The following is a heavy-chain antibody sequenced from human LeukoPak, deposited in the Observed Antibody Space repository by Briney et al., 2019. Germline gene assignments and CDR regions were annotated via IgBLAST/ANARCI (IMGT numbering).Heavy chain of an antibody. Sequence: GGSLNLSCEASGFTFSSYAMSWVRQPPGKGLEWVSGISGSGGSTFYADSVKGRFTISRDNSKNMLYVRMNSLRAEDTAVYYCATTGTHYYFDSWGQGTLVTVSS. D-gene: IGHD1-1*01. CDR3: ATTGTHYYFDS. V-gene: IGHV3-23*01. J-gene: IGHJ4*02. CDR2: ISGSGGST. CDR1: GFTFSSYA.